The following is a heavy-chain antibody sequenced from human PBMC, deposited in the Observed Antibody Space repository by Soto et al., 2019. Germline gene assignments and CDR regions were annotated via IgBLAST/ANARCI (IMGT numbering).Heavy chain of an antibody. V-gene: IGHV3-30-3*01. CDR2: ISYDGSNK. CDR3: ARGSDSGSSAFDP. J-gene: IGHJ5*02. CDR1: GFTFSSYA. Sequence: VESGGGVVQPGRSLRLSCAASGFTFSSYAMHWVRQAPGKGLEWVAVISYDGSNKYYADSVKGRFTISRDNSKNTLYLQMNSLRAEDTAVYYCARGSDSGSSAFDPWGQGTLVTVSS. D-gene: IGHD1-26*01.